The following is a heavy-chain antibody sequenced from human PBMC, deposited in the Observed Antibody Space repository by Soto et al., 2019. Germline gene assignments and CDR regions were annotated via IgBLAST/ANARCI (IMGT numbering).Heavy chain of an antibody. V-gene: IGHV3-33*01. J-gene: IGHJ6*02. Sequence: QVQLVESGGGVVQPGRSLRLSCAASGFTFSSYGMHWVRQAPGKGLEWVAAIWYDGSKQYYVDSVKGRFTMSRDNCMSTRYMQLNSLRAEDTGVYYCARDRVWFGGTHPYDYYYGMDVWGRGTTVTVAS. CDR1: GFTFSSYG. CDR3: ARDRVWFGGTHPYDYYYGMDV. CDR2: IWYDGSKQ. D-gene: IGHD3-10*01.